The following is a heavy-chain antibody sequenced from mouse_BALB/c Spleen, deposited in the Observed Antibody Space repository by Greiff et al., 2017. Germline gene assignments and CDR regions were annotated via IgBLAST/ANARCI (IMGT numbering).Heavy chain of an antibody. CDR1: GYSITSGYY. J-gene: IGHJ2*01. V-gene: IGHV3-6*02. CDR3: ARVGNWGYYFDY. CDR2: ISYDGSN. Sequence: EVKLVESGPGLVKPSQSLSLTCSVTGYSITSGYYWNWIRQFPGNKLEWMGYISYDGSNNYNPSLKNRISITRDTSKNQFFLKLNSVTTEDTATYYCARVGNWGYYFDYWGQGTTLTVSS. D-gene: IGHD4-1*01.